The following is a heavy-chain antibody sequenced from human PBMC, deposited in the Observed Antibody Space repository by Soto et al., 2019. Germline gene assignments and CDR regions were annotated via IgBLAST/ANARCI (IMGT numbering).Heavy chain of an antibody. J-gene: IGHJ3*02. V-gene: IGHV1-69*13. D-gene: IGHD6-13*01. CDR3: ARVIERVAAAGNGAFDI. CDR1: GGTFSSYA. CDR2: IIPIFGTA. Sequence: GASVKVSCKASGGTFSSYAISWVRQAPGQGLEWMGGIIPIFGTANYAQKFQGRVTITADESTSTAYMELSSLRSEDTAVYYCARVIERVAAAGNGAFDIWGQGKMVTVSS.